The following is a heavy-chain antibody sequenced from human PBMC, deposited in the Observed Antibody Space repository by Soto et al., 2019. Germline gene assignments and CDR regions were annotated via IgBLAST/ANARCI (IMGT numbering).Heavy chain of an antibody. D-gene: IGHD3-22*01. CDR1: GFTFSSYG. CDR3: AKEGQYYDSSGPPYYGMDV. CDR2: ISYDGSNK. V-gene: IGHV3-30*18. J-gene: IGHJ6*02. Sequence: QVQLVESGGGVVQPGRSLRLSCAASGFTFSSYGMHWVRQAPGKGLEWVAVISYDGSNKYYADSVKGRFTISRDNSKNTLYLQMNSLRAEDTAVYYCAKEGQYYDSSGPPYYGMDVWGQGTTVTVSS.